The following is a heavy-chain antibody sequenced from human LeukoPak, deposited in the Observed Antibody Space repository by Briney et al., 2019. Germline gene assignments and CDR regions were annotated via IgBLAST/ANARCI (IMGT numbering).Heavy chain of an antibody. CDR3: AKPRLMGGGDCYSY. Sequence: GGSLRLSCAASGFTFSSYEMNWVRQAPGKGLEWVSAISGSGGSTYYADSVKGRFTISRDNSKNTLYLQMNSLRAEDTAVYYCAKPRLMGGGDCYSYWGQGTLVTVSS. J-gene: IGHJ4*02. CDR2: ISGSGGST. V-gene: IGHV3-23*01. D-gene: IGHD2-21*02. CDR1: GFTFSSYE.